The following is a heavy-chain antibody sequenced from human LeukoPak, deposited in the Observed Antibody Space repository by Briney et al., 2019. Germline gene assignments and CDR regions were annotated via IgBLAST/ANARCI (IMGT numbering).Heavy chain of an antibody. Sequence: QPGGSLRLSCAASGFTFSSYAMSWVRQAPGKGLAWVSGISHSGGSTYYADSVKGRFTISRDNSKNTLYLQMNSLRAEDTAVYYCAKDPAAGTYDYWGQGTLVTVSS. CDR1: GFTFSSYA. J-gene: IGHJ4*02. D-gene: IGHD6-13*01. CDR2: ISHSGGST. CDR3: AKDPAAGTYDY. V-gene: IGHV3-23*01.